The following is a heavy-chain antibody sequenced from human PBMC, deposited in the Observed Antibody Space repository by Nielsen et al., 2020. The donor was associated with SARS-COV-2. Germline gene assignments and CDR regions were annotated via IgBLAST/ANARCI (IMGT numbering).Heavy chain of an antibody. CDR1: GGSISSYY. V-gene: IGHV4-4*07. J-gene: IGHJ5*02. Sequence: SETLSLTCTVSGGSISSYYWSWIRQPAGKGLEWIGRIYTSGSTNYNPSLKSRVTISVDTSKNQFSLKLSSVTAADTAVYYCARHRHRYYYDSSGYFWFDPWGQGTLVTVSS. D-gene: IGHD3-22*01. CDR2: IYTSGST. CDR3: ARHRHRYYYDSSGYFWFDP.